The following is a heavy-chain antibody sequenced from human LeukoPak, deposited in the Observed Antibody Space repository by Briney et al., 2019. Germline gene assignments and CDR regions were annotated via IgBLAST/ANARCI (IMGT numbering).Heavy chain of an antibody. J-gene: IGHJ4*02. CDR3: TPRPSYDILTGYYL. CDR2: ISYDGSNK. CDR1: GFTFSSYA. D-gene: IGHD3-9*01. V-gene: IGHV3-30*04. Sequence: PGGSLRLSCAASGFTFSSYAMHWVRQAPGKGLEWVAVISYDGSNKYYADSVKGRFTISRDNAKNSLYLQMNSLRAEDTAVYYFTPRPSYDILTGYYLWGQGTLVTVSS.